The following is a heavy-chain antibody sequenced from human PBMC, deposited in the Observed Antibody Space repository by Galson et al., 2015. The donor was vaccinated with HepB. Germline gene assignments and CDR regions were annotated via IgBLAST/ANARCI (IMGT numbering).Heavy chain of an antibody. J-gene: IGHJ4*02. CDR2: IYSGGST. CDR1: GFTFSSYA. D-gene: IGHD3-10*01. Sequence: SLRLSCAASGFTFSSYAMSWVRQAPGKGLEWVSVIYSGGSTYYADSVKGRFTISRDNSKNTLYLQMNSLRAEDTAVYYCARDLSTYGSDYFDYWGQGTLVTVSS. V-gene: IGHV3-66*01. CDR3: ARDLSTYGSDYFDY.